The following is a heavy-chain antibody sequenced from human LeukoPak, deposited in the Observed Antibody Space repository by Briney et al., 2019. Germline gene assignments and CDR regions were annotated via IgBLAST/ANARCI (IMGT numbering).Heavy chain of an antibody. CDR1: GFTFSSYA. V-gene: IGHV3-30-3*01. D-gene: IGHD5-24*01. CDR2: ISYDGSNK. Sequence: GRSLRLSCAAAGFTFSSYAMHWVRQAPGKGREGVAVISYDGSNKYYADSVKGRFTISRDNSKTTLYLKMHSLRAQDTAVYYCASEDKGKRWIQIHNDNWFDPWGQGTLVTVSS. J-gene: IGHJ5*02. CDR3: ASEDKGKRWIQIHNDNWFDP.